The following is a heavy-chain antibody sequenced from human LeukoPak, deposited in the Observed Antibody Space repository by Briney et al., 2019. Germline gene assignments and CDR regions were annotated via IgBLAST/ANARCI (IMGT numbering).Heavy chain of an antibody. J-gene: IGHJ4*02. V-gene: IGHV1-69*05. CDR2: IIPIFGTA. CDR3: ARGAQYSYGWSY. CDR1: GGTFSSYA. D-gene: IGHD5-18*01. Sequence: SVKVSCKASGGTFSSYAISWVRQAPGQGLEWMGGIIPIFGTANYAQKFQGRVTITTDESTSTAYMELSSLRSEDTAVYYCARGAQYSYGWSYWGQGTLVTVSS.